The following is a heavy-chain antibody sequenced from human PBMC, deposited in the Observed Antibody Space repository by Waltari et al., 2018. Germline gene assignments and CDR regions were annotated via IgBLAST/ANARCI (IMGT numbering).Heavy chain of an antibody. CDR3: ARDREGVVPAAIIAFDY. Sequence: LSCAASGFTFSSYSMNWVRQAPGKGLEWVSSISSSSSYIYYADSVKGRFTISRDNAKNSLYLQMNSLRAEDTAVYYCARDREGVVPAAIIAFDYWGQGTLVTVSS. CDR2: ISSSSSYI. CDR1: GFTFSSYS. D-gene: IGHD2-2*01. V-gene: IGHV3-21*01. J-gene: IGHJ4*02.